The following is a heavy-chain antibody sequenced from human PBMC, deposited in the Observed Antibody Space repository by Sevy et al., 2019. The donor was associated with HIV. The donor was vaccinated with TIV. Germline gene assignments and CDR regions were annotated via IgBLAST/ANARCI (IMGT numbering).Heavy chain of an antibody. CDR1: GGSINSASYY. Sequence: SETLSLTCIVSGGSINSASYYWGWIRQPPGKGLEWIGSVYYSGSTYYNPSLKSRITIFVDTSKNHFSLELSSGTAADTAVYYCVRHDSEVAADSYGMDVWGQGTTVTVSS. V-gene: IGHV4-39*01. CDR3: VRHDSEVAADSYGMDV. J-gene: IGHJ6*02. CDR2: VYYSGST. D-gene: IGHD2-15*01.